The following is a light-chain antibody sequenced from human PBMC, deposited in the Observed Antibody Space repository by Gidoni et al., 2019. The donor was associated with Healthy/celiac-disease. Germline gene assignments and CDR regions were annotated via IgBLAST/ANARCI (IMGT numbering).Light chain of an antibody. CDR2: AAS. CDR1: QSISSY. J-gene: IGKJ1*01. CDR3: QQSYSTPWT. Sequence: DIQMTKSPSSLSASVGARVTITCRASQSISSYLNWYQQKPGKAPKLLIYAASSLQSGVPSRFSGSGSGTDFTLTISSLQPEDFATYYCQQSYSTPWTFGQXTKVEIK. V-gene: IGKV1-39*01.